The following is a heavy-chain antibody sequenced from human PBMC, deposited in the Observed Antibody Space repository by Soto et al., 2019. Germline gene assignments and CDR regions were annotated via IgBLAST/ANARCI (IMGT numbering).Heavy chain of an antibody. V-gene: IGHV4-34*01. D-gene: IGHD3-16*01. Sequence: SETLSLTCAVYGGSFSGYYWSWIRQPPGKGLEWIGEINHSGSTNYNPSLKSRVTISVDTSKNQFSLKLSSVTAADTAVYYCARWGKGGYYYYYMDVWGKGTTVTVSS. CDR3: ARWGKGGYYYYYMDV. CDR2: INHSGST. J-gene: IGHJ6*03. CDR1: GGSFSGYY.